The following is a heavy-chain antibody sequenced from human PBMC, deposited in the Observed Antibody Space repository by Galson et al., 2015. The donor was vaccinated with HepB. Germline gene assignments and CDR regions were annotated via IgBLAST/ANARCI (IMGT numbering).Heavy chain of an antibody. CDR3: VKDGGYYGSGSSFDY. CDR2: ISSNGGST. J-gene: IGHJ4*02. D-gene: IGHD3-10*01. CDR1: GFTFSSYA. V-gene: IGHV3-64D*06. Sequence: SLRLSCAASGFTFSSYAMHWVRQAPGKGLEYVSAISSNGGSTYYADSVKGRFTISRDNSKNTLYLQMSSLRAEDTAVYYCVKDGGYYGSGSSFDYWGQGTLVTVSS.